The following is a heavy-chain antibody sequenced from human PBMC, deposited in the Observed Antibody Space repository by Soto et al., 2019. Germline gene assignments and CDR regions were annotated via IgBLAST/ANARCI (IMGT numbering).Heavy chain of an antibody. CDR1: GGTFTTDT. CDR2: IIPMLGTA. CDR3: ARGGGGVLVMTSDSYLDL. V-gene: IGHV1-69*08. D-gene: IGHD3-3*01. Sequence: QVQLVQSGAEVKKPGSSVKVSCKASGGTFTTDTFSWVRQAPGHGLEWMGRIIPMLGTAKYAQKFQGRVTITADKSTSTVYMELSSLRSDDTAVYYCARGGGGVLVMTSDSYLDLWGRGTLVTVSS. J-gene: IGHJ2*01.